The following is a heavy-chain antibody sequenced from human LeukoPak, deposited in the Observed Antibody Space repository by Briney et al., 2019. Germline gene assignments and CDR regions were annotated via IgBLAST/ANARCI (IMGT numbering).Heavy chain of an antibody. J-gene: IGHJ4*02. CDR2: TYYRSKWSY. CDR1: GDSVPSNTAA. CDR3: TRYTWNDARSFDF. Sequence: SQTLSLTCAISGDSVPSNTAAWTWIRQSPSRGLGWLGRTYYRSKWSYDYAVSLKSRITINPDTSKNHFSLQLNSVTPEDTAVYYCTRYTWNDARSFDFWGQGALVTVSS. V-gene: IGHV6-1*01. D-gene: IGHD1-20*01.